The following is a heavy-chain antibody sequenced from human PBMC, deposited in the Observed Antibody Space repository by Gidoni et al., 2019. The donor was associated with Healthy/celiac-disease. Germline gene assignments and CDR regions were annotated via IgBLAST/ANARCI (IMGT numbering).Heavy chain of an antibody. J-gene: IGHJ4*02. Sequence: QVQLVQSGAEVKKPGASVKVSCKASGYTFTSYYMHWLRQAPGQGLKWMGIINPSGGSTSYAQKFQGRVTMTRDTSTSTVYMELSSLRSEDTAVYYCAREGSCGGDCYSNSGSYSFDYWGQGTLVTVSS. CDR1: GYTFTSYY. D-gene: IGHD2-21*02. V-gene: IGHV1-46*03. CDR3: AREGSCGGDCYSNSGSYSFDY. CDR2: INPSGGST.